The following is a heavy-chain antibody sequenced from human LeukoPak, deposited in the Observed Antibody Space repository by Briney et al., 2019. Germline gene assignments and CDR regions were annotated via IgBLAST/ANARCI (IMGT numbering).Heavy chain of an antibody. CDR3: ARLGPEVYGGNRVFDY. CDR1: GASISSYY. J-gene: IGHJ4*02. D-gene: IGHD4-23*01. Sequence: PSETLSLTCTVSGASISSYYWSWIRKPPGKGLEWIGYIYYSGSTNYNPSLKSRVTISVDTSKNQFSLKLSSVTATDTAVYYCARLGPEVYGGNRVFDYWGQGTLVTVSS. CDR2: IYYSGST. V-gene: IGHV4-59*08.